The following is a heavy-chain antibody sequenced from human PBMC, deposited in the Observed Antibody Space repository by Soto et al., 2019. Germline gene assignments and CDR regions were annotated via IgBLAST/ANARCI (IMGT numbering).Heavy chain of an antibody. CDR3: ARRVPYNSYWDVGWFDP. V-gene: IGHV2-5*02. Sequence: QITLKESGPTLLEPTQTLTLTCSFSGFSLTSSGVGVGWLRQAPGKALECLGIIYWDGDRRYNPSLRQRLTITKDTSKNQVVLTMTYMEPVDTATYYCARRVPYNSYWDVGWFDPRGQGTLVTVS. CDR2: IYWDGDR. CDR1: GFSLTSSGVG. J-gene: IGHJ5*02. D-gene: IGHD1-20*01.